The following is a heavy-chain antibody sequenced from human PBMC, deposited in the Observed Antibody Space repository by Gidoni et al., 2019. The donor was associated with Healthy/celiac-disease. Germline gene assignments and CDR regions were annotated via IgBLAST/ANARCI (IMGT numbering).Heavy chain of an antibody. J-gene: IGHJ6*02. CDR3: AGRSSGWPRLVSMDV. CDR2: INHSGST. CDR1: GRSFSGYY. Sequence: QVQLQQCGAGLLKPSETLSLTCAVYGRSFSGYYWSWIRQPPGKGLEWLGEINHSGSTNSNPSLKSRVTISVDTSKNQFSLKLSSVTAADTAVYYCAGRSSGWPRLVSMDVWGQGTTVTVSS. V-gene: IGHV4-34*01. D-gene: IGHD6-19*01.